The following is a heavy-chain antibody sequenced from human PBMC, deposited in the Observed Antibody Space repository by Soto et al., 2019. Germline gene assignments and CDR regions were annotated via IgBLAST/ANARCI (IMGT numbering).Heavy chain of an antibody. CDR3: ARGSGYDFHYYYGMDV. J-gene: IGHJ6*02. CDR1: GGTFTGYA. Sequence: QVQLVQSGAEVKKPGSSVKVSCKASGGTFTGYAISWVRQAPGQGLEWMGGSIPIFGTANYAQKFQGRVTITADESTSTAYMELSSLRSEDTAVYYCARGSGYDFHYYYGMDVWGQGTTVTVSS. V-gene: IGHV1-69*01. D-gene: IGHD5-12*01. CDR2: SIPIFGTA.